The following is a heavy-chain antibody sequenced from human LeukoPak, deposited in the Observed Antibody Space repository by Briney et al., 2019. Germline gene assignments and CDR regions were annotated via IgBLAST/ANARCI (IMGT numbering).Heavy chain of an antibody. CDR2: INSDGSST. J-gene: IGHJ4*02. D-gene: IGHD3-10*01. CDR1: GFTFSSYW. CDR3: ASSSGSYYNYGYYFDY. V-gene: IGHV3-74*01. Sequence: GGSLRLSCAASGFTFSSYWMHWVRKAPGKGLVWVSRINSDGSSTSYADSVKGRFTISRDNAKNTLYLQMNSLRAEDTAVYYCASSSGSYYNYGYYFDYWGQGTLVTVSS.